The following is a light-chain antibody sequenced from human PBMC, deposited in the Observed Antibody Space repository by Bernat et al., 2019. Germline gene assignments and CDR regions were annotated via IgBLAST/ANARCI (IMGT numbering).Light chain of an antibody. CDR3: PQYDNLPLT. J-gene: IGKJ4*01. CDR1: QDISNY. V-gene: IGKV1-33*01. CDR2: DAS. Sequence: DIQMTQSPSSLSASVGDRVTITCQASQDISNYLNWYQQKPGKAPKLLIYDASNLETGVPSRFSGSGSGTDFTFTISSLQPEDIATYYCPQYDNLPLTFGGGTNVEI.